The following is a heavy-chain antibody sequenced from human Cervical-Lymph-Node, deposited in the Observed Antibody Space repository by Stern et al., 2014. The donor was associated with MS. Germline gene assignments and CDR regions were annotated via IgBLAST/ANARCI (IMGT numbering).Heavy chain of an antibody. V-gene: IGHV1-2*06. CDR3: ARDNAGHDMDV. J-gene: IGHJ6*02. CDR2: IHPNSGGT. D-gene: IGHD2-8*01. CDR1: GYTFTDYY. Sequence: QVQLMQSGAEVKEPGASVKVSCKSSGYTFTDYYIHWVRQAPGQGLEWMGRIHPNSGGTNFAQNFQDRVTMTRDTSIGTGYMELSRLRFDDTAVYFCARDNAGHDMDVWGQGTTVIVSS.